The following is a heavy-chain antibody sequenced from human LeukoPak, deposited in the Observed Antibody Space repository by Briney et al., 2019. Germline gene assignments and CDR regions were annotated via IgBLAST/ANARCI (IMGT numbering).Heavy chain of an antibody. J-gene: IGHJ4*02. Sequence: ASVKVSCKASGYTFTGYYMHWVRQAPGQGLEWMRWINPNSGGTNYAQKFQGRVTMTRDTSISTAYMELSRLRSDDTAVYYCARFHDFWSGYHDYWGQGTLVTVSS. D-gene: IGHD3-3*01. CDR3: ARFHDFWSGYHDY. CDR1: GYTFTGYY. V-gene: IGHV1-2*02. CDR2: INPNSGGT.